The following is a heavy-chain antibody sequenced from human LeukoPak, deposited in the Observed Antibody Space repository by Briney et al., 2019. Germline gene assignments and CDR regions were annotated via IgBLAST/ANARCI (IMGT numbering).Heavy chain of an antibody. J-gene: IGHJ6*02. CDR3: ASVAYYYDSAGLYLNYFYGMDV. Sequence: GASVKVSCKASGYTFTSYDINWVRQATGQGLEWLGWMNPSSGNTGYAQKFQGRVTMTRDTSISTAYMELSSLRSEDTAVYYCASVAYYYDSAGLYLNYFYGMDVWGQGTTVTVSS. CDR1: GYTFTSYD. CDR2: MNPSSGNT. D-gene: IGHD3-22*01. V-gene: IGHV1-8*01.